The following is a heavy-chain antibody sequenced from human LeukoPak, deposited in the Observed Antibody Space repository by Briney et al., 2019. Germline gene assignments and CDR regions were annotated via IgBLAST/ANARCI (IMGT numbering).Heavy chain of an antibody. V-gene: IGHV1-8*01. CDR1: GYTFTSYD. J-gene: IGHJ2*01. D-gene: IGHD3-22*01. Sequence: ASVKVSCKASGYTFTSYDINWVRQATGQGLEWMGWMNPNSGNTGYAQKFQGRVTMTRNTSISTAYMELSSLRSEDTAVYYCARGRLYYYDSSGYYRSWYFDLWGRGTLVTVSS. CDR3: ARGRLYYYDSSGYYRSWYFDL. CDR2: MNPNSGNT.